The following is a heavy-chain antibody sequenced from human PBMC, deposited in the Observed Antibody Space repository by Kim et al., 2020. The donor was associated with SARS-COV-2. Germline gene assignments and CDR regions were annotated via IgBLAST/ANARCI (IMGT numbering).Heavy chain of an antibody. CDR2: IKSKTDGGTT. CDR1: GFTFSNAW. V-gene: IGHV3-15*01. CDR3: TTDHLWFGVSFDY. J-gene: IGHJ4*02. D-gene: IGHD3-10*01. Sequence: GGSLRLSCAASGFTFSNAWMSWVRQAPGKGLEWVGRIKSKTDGGTTDYAAPVKGRFTISRDDSKNTLYLQMNSLKTEDTAVYYCTTDHLWFGVSFDYWGQGTLVTVSS.